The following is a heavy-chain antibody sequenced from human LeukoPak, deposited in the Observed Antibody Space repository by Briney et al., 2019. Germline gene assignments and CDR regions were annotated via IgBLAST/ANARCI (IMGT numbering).Heavy chain of an antibody. CDR1: GDSVSSYY. V-gene: IGHV4-4*07. Sequence: PSETLSLTCTVSGDSVSSYYWTWIRQPAGKGLEWIGRIYSSGTTHYNPSLKSRVTMSVGTSKNQFALKLSSVTAADTAVYYCAREGSSRPFDYWGQGTLVTVSS. D-gene: IGHD1-26*01. J-gene: IGHJ4*02. CDR2: IYSSGTT. CDR3: AREGSSRPFDY.